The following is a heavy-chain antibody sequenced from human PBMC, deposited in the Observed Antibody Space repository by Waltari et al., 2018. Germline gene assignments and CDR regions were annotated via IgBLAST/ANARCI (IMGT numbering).Heavy chain of an antibody. CDR2: CWRDSRVI. J-gene: IGHJ1*01. Sequence: EVQLVESGGGLVRPGGSLRLSCSDSECSFSNDWMHWVRQAPGKGLVVVSRCWRDSRVINYADFVSVRFIISRDNAKNMLYLQMNSLRVEDTAVYYCVRGNNMNGNILQYWGQGTLVSVSS. V-gene: IGHV3-74*01. CDR3: VRGNNMNGNILQY. D-gene: IGHD1-1*01. CDR1: ECSFSNDW.